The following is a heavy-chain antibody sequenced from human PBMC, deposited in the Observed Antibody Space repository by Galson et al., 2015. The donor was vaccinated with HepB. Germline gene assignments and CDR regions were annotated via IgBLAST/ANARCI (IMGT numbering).Heavy chain of an antibody. CDR3: AKDRDYYGSGSCLDDGFDI. CDR2: IRYDGSDK. V-gene: IGHV3-30*02. CDR1: GFSFSNYG. J-gene: IGHJ3*02. D-gene: IGHD3-10*01. Sequence: SLRLSCAASGFSFSNYGMHWVRQAPGKGLEWVTFIRYDGSDKYYADSVRGRLTISRDNSKNALFLQMNSLRPEDTAVYYCAKDRDYYGSGSCLDDGFDIWGQGTMVTVSS.